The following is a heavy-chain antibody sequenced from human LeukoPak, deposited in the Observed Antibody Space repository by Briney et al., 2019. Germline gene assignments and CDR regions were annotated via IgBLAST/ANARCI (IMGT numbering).Heavy chain of an antibody. CDR3: ARAPSGAWSGYNEGYFDY. CDR2: IIPIFGTA. D-gene: IGHD3-3*01. CDR1: GGTFSSYA. J-gene: IGHJ4*02. Sequence: RASVKVSCKASGGTFSSYAISWVRQAPGQGLEWRGGIIPIFGTANSAQKFQGRVTISADKSTSTAYMGMSSLRSEDTAVYYCARAPSGAWSGYNEGYFDYWGQGTLVTVSS. V-gene: IGHV1-69*06.